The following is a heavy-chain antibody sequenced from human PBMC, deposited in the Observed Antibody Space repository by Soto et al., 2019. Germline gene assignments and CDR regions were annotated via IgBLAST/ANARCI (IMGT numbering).Heavy chain of an antibody. CDR1: GFTFSNYS. Sequence: PGGSLRLSCAASGFTFSNYSMNWVRQAPGKGLEWVSSISRSSSNIYYADSVKGRFTISRDNAKNALYLHMNSLRAGDTAVYYCARDLKVAGANSYYYYGMDVWGPGTTVTVSS. J-gene: IGHJ6*02. V-gene: IGHV3-21*01. D-gene: IGHD6-19*01. CDR3: ARDLKVAGANSYYYYGMDV. CDR2: ISRSSSNI.